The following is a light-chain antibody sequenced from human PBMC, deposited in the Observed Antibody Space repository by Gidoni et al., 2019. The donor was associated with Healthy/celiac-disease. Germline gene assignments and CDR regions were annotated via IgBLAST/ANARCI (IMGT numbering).Light chain of an antibody. CDR3: QQYGSSPVLT. CDR1: QSVSSSY. J-gene: IGKJ4*01. Sequence: EIVVPQSPGPLSLSPGERATLSCRASQSVSSSYLAWYQQKPGQAPRLLIYGASSRATGIPDRFSGSGSGTDFTLTISRLEPEDFAVYYCQQYGSSPVLTFGGGTKVEIK. V-gene: IGKV3-20*01. CDR2: GAS.